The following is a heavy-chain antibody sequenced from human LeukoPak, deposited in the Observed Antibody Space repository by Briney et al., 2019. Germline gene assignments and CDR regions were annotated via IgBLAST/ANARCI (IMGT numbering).Heavy chain of an antibody. CDR3: ARRITIFGVVIIQDAFDI. D-gene: IGHD3-3*01. J-gene: IGHJ3*02. CDR2: IYYSGST. Sequence: SETLSLTCTVSGGSISSSSYYWGWIRQPLGKGLEWIGSIYYSGSTYYNPSLKSRVTISVDTSKNQFSLKLSSVTAADTAVYYCARRITIFGVVIIQDAFDIWGQGTMVTVSS. V-gene: IGHV4-39*01. CDR1: GGSISSSSYY.